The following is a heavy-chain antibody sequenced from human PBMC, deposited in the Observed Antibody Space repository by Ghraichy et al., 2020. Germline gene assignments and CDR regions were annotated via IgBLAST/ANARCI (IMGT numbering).Heavy chain of an antibody. V-gene: IGHV1-58*02. D-gene: IGHD1-26*01. CDR1: GFTFTSSA. Sequence: SVKVSCKASGFTFTSSAMQWVRQARGQRLEWIGWIVVGSGNTNYAQKFQERVTITRDMSTSTAYMKLSSLRSEDTAVYYCAADQSGSLIFDYWGQGTLVTVSS. CDR3: AADQSGSLIFDY. J-gene: IGHJ4*02. CDR2: IVVGSGNT.